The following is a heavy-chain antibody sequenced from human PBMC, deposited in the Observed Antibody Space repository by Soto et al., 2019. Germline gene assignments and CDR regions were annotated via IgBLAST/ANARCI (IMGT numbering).Heavy chain of an antibody. CDR1: GGSISGYY. J-gene: IGHJ3*01. CDR3: ASLNFDILTGYYAFDL. Sequence: SETLSVTCTVSGGSISGYYWSWSLQSPEKGLEYIGYISYSGSTNYNPSLKSRVTTSLDTSKNQFSLKLSSVTAADTAIYYCASLNFDILTGYYAFDLWGQGTMVT. CDR2: ISYSGST. V-gene: IGHV4-59*08. D-gene: IGHD3-9*01.